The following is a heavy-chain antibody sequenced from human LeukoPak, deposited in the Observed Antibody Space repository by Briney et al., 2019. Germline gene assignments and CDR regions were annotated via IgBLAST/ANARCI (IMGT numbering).Heavy chain of an antibody. Sequence: ASVKVSCKASGYTFTGYYMHWVRQAPGQGLEWMGWINPNSGGTNYAQKFQGRVTMTRDTSISTAYMELSRLRSDDTAVYYCASTSRSKYCSSTSCYSDAFDIWGQGTMVTVSS. J-gene: IGHJ3*02. D-gene: IGHD2-2*01. V-gene: IGHV1-2*02. CDR1: GYTFTGYY. CDR3: ASTSRSKYCSSTSCYSDAFDI. CDR2: INPNSGGT.